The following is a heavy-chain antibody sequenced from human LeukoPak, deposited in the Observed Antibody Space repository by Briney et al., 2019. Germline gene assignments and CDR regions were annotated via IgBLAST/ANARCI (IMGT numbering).Heavy chain of an antibody. J-gene: IGHJ4*02. CDR1: GFTFSSYA. D-gene: IGHD6-19*01. V-gene: IGHV3-23*01. CDR3: AKALYSSGWYPADY. CDR2: ISGSGGST. Sequence: GGSLRLSCAASGFTFSSYAMSWVRQAPGKGLEWVSAISGSGGSTYYADSVKGRSTISRDNSKNTLYLQMNSLRAEDTAVYYCAKALYSSGWYPADYWGQGTLVTVSS.